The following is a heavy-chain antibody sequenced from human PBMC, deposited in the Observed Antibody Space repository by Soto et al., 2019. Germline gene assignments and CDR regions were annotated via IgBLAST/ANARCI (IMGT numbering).Heavy chain of an antibody. D-gene: IGHD4-17*01. CDR3: AKGGRDYDIYYGMDV. J-gene: IGHJ6*02. CDR1: GFTFNIYG. CDR2: ISYDGSKT. Sequence: QVQLVASGGGMVQPGRSLSLSCEASGFTFNIYGMHWFRQAPGKGLEWVAVISYDGSKTLYADSVQGRCIISRDNSKNTLSLQMNNLRPEDTAVYYCAKGGRDYDIYYGMDVWGQGTTVTVSS. V-gene: IGHV3-30*18.